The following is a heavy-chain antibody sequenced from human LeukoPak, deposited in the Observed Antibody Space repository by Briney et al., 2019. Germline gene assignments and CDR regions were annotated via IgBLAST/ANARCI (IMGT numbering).Heavy chain of an antibody. J-gene: IGHJ4*02. CDR1: GFTFSSYS. Sequence: PGGSLRLSCAASGFTFSSYSMNWVRQAPGKGLEWVSSISSSSSYIYYADSVKGRFTISRDNAKNSLYLHMNSLRAEDTAVYYCARERTGMVRGVRVDYWGQGTLVTVSS. CDR2: ISSSSSYI. D-gene: IGHD3-10*01. CDR3: ARERTGMVRGVRVDY. V-gene: IGHV3-21*01.